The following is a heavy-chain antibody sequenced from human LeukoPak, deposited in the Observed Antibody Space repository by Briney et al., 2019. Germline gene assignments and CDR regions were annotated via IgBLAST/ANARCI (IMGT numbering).Heavy chain of an antibody. V-gene: IGHV4-31*02. Sequence: LRLSCAASGFTFSSYAMSWVRQHPGKGLEWIGYIYYSGSTYYNPSLKSRVTISVDTSKNQFSLKLSSVTAADTAVYYCARGRTNFDYWGQGTLVTVSS. CDR3: ARGRTNFDY. D-gene: IGHD1-1*01. CDR2: IYYSGST. CDR1: GFTFSSYA. J-gene: IGHJ4*02.